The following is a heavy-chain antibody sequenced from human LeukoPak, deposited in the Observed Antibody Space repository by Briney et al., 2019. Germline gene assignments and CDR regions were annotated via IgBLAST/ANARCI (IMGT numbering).Heavy chain of an antibody. CDR1: GGSNSSSNYY. Sequence: SETLSLTCTVSGGSNSSSNYYWGWIRQPPGKGLEWIGSIYYSGITYYNPSLKSRVTISVETSNNQFSLKLSSVTAADTAMYYCARLLIYCSSTSCHLDCLGRGTLVTVSS. CDR2: IYYSGIT. J-gene: IGHJ4*02. D-gene: IGHD2-2*01. V-gene: IGHV4-39*01. CDR3: ARLLIYCSSTSCHLDC.